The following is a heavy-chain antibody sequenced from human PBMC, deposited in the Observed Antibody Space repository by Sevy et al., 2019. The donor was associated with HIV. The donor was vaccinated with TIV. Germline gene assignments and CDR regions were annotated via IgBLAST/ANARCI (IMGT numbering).Heavy chain of an antibody. CDR1: GFTFSSYA. V-gene: IGHV3-23*01. Sequence: GGSLRLSCAASGFTFSSYAMSWVRQAPGKGLEWVSAISGSGGSTYYADSVKGRFTMSRDNSKNTLYLQMNSLRAEDTAVYYCAKTHYDILTGSLDYYYYGMDVWGQGTTVTVSS. J-gene: IGHJ6*02. CDR2: ISGSGGST. D-gene: IGHD3-9*01. CDR3: AKTHYDILTGSLDYYYYGMDV.